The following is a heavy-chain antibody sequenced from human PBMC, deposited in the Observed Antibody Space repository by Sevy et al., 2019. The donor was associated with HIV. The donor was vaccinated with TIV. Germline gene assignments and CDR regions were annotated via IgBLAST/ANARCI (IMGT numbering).Heavy chain of an antibody. V-gene: IGHV3-9*01. J-gene: IGHJ3*02. D-gene: IGHD6-19*01. CDR1: GFNLNEYA. CDR3: AKDLISVAGFYAFDM. CDR2: ITWNSDSV. Sequence: GGSLRLSCPASGFNLNEYAMHWVRQAPGKGLEWVSGITWNSDSVVYAHFVKGRFTISRDKAKNSLYLQMNSLRPEDTALYYCAKDLISVAGFYAFDMWGQGTMVTVSS.